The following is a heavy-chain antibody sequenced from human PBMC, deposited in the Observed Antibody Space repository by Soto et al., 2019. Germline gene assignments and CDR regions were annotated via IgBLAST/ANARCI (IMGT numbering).Heavy chain of an antibody. CDR2: ISAYNGNT. D-gene: IGHD3-16*01. CDR3: ARGPYYDYIWGSYNFDY. J-gene: IGHJ4*02. V-gene: IGHV1-18*01. Sequence: ASVKVSCKASGYTFTSYGISWVRQAPGQGLEWMGWISAYNGNTNYAQKLQGRVTMTTDTSTSTAYMELRSLRSDDTAGYYCARGPYYDYIWGSYNFDYWGQGTLVTVSS. CDR1: GYTFTSYG.